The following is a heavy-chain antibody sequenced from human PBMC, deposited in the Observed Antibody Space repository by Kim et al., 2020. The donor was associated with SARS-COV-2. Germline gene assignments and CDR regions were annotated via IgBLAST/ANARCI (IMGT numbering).Heavy chain of an antibody. D-gene: IGHD3-10*01. J-gene: IGHJ4*02. CDR3: AKDKIRRMVRGYYFDY. CDR2: ISYDGSNK. V-gene: IGHV3-30*18. CDR1: GFTFSSYG. Sequence: GGSLRLSCAASGFTFSSYGMHWVRQAPGKGLEWVAVISYDGSNKYYADSVKGRFTISRDNSKNTLYLQMNSLRAEDTAVYYCAKDKIRRMVRGYYFDYWGQGTLVTVSS.